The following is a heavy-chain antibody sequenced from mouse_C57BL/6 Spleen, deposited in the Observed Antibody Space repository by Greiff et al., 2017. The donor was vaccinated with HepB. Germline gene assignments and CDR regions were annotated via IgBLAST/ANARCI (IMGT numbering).Heavy chain of an antibody. CDR3: ARAGSTMVTGAWFAY. J-gene: IGHJ3*01. D-gene: IGHD2-2*01. Sequence: VQLQQSGPELVKPGASVKMSCKASGYTFTDYNMHWVKQSHGKSLEWIGYINPNNGGTSYNQKFKGKATLTVNKSSSTAYMELRSLTSEDSAVYYCARAGSTMVTGAWFAYWGQGTLVTVSA. CDR2: INPNNGGT. V-gene: IGHV1-22*01. CDR1: GYTFTDYN.